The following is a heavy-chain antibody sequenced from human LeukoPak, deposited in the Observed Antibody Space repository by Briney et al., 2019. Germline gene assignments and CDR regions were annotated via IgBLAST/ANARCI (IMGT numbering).Heavy chain of an antibody. CDR3: ARGTGSRYYYYGMDV. Sequence: SETLSLTCTVSGGSISSYYWSWIRQPPGKGLEWIGYIYYSGSTNYNPSLKSRVTITVDTSKNQFSLKPSSETAADTAVYYCARGTGSRYYYYGMDVWGQGTTVTVSS. D-gene: IGHD6-25*01. J-gene: IGHJ6*02. V-gene: IGHV4-59*08. CDR1: GGSISSYY. CDR2: IYYSGST.